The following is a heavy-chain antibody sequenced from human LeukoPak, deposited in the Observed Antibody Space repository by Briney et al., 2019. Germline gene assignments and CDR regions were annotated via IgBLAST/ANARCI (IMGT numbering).Heavy chain of an antibody. CDR1: GGSISGDSW. J-gene: IGHJ4*02. V-gene: IGHV4-4*02. Sequence: SGTLSLTCAVSGGSISGDSWWSWVRQSPGKGLEWIGEIHHSGDTDYNSSLKSRVTISLDKSKTQFSLTLNSVTVADTAVYYCARVAWIPIGGVIVTAFDYWGQGTLVTVSS. CDR2: IHHSGDT. D-gene: IGHD3-16*02. CDR3: ARVAWIPIGGVIVTAFDY.